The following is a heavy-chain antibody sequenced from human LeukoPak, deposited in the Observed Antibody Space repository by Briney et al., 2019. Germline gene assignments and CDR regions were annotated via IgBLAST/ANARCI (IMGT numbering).Heavy chain of an antibody. CDR2: IRYTGST. Sequence: MPSETLSLTCTVSGGSISSYYWSWIRQPPGKGLEWIGHIRYTGSTDYNPSLKSRVTMSVDTSKNQFSLKLRSVSAADTAVYYCASLLLYPSFRQYDYWGQGTLVTISS. CDR1: GGSISSYY. J-gene: IGHJ4*02. D-gene: IGHD2-15*01. V-gene: IGHV4-59*08. CDR3: ASLLLYPSFRQYDY.